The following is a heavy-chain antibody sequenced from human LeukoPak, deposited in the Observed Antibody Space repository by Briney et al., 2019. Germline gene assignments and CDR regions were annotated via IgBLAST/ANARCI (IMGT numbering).Heavy chain of an antibody. CDR3: ARVVSSSWYFDY. D-gene: IGHD6-13*01. V-gene: IGHV3-11*01. Sequence: GGSLSLSCAASGFTFSNEYMSWIRQPPGEGLEWVAYISSSGRTIYYADSMTGRFTISTDNAKNSLYLQMNSLRAEDTAVYYCARVVSSSWYFDYWGQGTLVTVSS. CDR1: GFTFSNEY. J-gene: IGHJ4*02. CDR2: ISSSGRTI.